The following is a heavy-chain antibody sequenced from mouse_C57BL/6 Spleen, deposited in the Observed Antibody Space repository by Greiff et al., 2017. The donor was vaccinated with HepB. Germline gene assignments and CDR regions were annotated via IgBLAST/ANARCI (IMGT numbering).Heavy chain of an antibody. D-gene: IGHD1-1*01. J-gene: IGHJ1*03. CDR1: GFTFSSYA. CDR2: ISSGGDYI. Sequence: EVKLVESGAGLVKPGGSLKLSCAASGFTFSSYAMSWVRQTPEKRLEWVAYISSGGDYIYYADTVKGRFTISRDNARNTLYLQMSSLKSEDTAMYYCTRERGYYGSSYWYFDVWGTGTTVTVSS. CDR3: TRERGYYGSSYWYFDV. V-gene: IGHV5-9-1*02.